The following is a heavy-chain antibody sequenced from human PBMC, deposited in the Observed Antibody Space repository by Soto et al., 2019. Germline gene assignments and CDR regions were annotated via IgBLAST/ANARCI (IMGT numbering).Heavy chain of an antibody. J-gene: IGHJ4*02. CDR3: ARNLGGYGYHDF. Sequence: ASVNVSCKGSGCTFSRYPINGVGPAPGQGLEWMGRIIPIFGTANYAQKSQGRVTITADESTSTAYMELSTLRSEDTAVYYCARNLGGYGYHDFWGQGTLVTV. V-gene: IGHV1-69*01. CDR1: GCTFSRYP. CDR2: IIPIFGTA. D-gene: IGHD1-26*01.